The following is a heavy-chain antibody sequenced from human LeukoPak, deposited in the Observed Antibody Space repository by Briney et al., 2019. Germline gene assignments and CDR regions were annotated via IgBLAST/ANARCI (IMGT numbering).Heavy chain of an antibody. Sequence: SETLSLTCTVSGGSISSSSYYWGWIRQPPGKGLEWIGSIYYSGRTYYNPSLKSRVTISVDTSKNQFSLKLSSVTAADTAVYYCATGQYYSGSSYNTFDYWGPGTLVTVSS. V-gene: IGHV4-39*01. CDR1: GGSISSSSYY. CDR2: IYYSGRT. CDR3: ATGQYYSGSSYNTFDY. J-gene: IGHJ4*02. D-gene: IGHD3-10*01.